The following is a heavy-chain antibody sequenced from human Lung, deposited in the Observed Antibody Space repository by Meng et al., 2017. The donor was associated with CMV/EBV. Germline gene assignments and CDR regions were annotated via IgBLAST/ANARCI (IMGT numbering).Heavy chain of an antibody. D-gene: IGHD2-15*01. V-gene: IGHV1-18*01. CDR2: FVNYVDT. CDR1: GYTFGSYG. J-gene: IGHJ4*02. Sequence: QVHLLTSGPGGKKPGASVRVSCKASGYTFGSYGICWVRQAPGQGLEWMGWFVNYVDTYPAPKFQGRVTMTTDTHTNTAFMELRSLTSDDTAVYYCASGTPGRSYCDYWGQGTLVTVSS. CDR3: ASGTPGRSYCDY.